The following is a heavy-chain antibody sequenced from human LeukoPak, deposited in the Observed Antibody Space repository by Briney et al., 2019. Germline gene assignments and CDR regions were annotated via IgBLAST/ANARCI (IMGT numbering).Heavy chain of an antibody. J-gene: IGHJ4*02. CDR1: GFTFDDYG. D-gene: IGHD3-22*01. Sequence: PGGSLRLSCAASGFTFDDYGMSWVRQAPGKGLEWVSGINWNGGSTGYADSVKGRFTISRDNAKNSLYLQMNSLRAEDTALYYCARAVSYDSSGYSPVLYWGQGILVTVSS. CDR2: INWNGGST. CDR3: ARAVSYDSSGYSPVLY. V-gene: IGHV3-20*04.